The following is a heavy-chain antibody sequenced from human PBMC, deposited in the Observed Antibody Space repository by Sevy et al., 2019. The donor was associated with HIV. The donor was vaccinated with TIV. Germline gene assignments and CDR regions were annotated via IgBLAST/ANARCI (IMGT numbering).Heavy chain of an antibody. D-gene: IGHD6-19*01. CDR1: GGSISSYY. CDR2: IYYSGST. J-gene: IGHJ6*02. Sequence: SETLSLTCTVSGGSISSYYWSWIRQPPGKGLEWIGYIYYSGSTNYNPSLKSRVTISVDTSKNQFSLKLSSVTAADTAVYYCASSTIAVAGRVYYYYGMDVWGQGTTVTV. CDR3: ASSTIAVAGRVYYYYGMDV. V-gene: IGHV4-59*13.